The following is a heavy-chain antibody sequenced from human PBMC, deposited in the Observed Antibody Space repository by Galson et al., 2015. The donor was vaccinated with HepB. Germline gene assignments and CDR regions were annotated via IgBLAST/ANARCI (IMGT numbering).Heavy chain of an antibody. V-gene: IGHV1-3*01. CDR3: SRSTILTPGVGPGNY. J-gene: IGHJ4*02. Sequence: SVKVSCKASGYTFTNYAINWVRQAPGQRPEWMGWINAGNGDTKYSQKLLGRVTISRDTSASTAYMELSSLTSEDTAVYYCSRSTILTPGVGPGNYWGPGTLVTAS. CDR1: GYTFTNYA. CDR2: INAGNGDT. D-gene: IGHD2-2*01.